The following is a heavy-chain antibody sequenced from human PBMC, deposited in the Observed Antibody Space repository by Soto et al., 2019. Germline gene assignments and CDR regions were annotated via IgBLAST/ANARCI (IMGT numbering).Heavy chain of an antibody. CDR1: NGTSIGRGAY. CDR3: ARYFFFQAEDGIRDTVPVSAFLLNRSSDL. V-gene: IGHV4-39*07. D-gene: IGHD3-3*01. CDR2: IYYSGST. Sequence: LEPRRHRWTVSNGTSIGRGAYHVLIRKPPGKGLEWIGSIYYSGSTNYNPSLKSRVTISVDTSKNQFSLKLSSVTAADTAVYYCARYFFFQAEDGIRDTVPVSAFLLNRSSDL. J-gene: IGHJ2*01.